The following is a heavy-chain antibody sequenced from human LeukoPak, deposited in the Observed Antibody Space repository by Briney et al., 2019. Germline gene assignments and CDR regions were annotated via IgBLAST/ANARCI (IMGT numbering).Heavy chain of an antibody. CDR1: GYTLTELS. J-gene: IGHJ4*02. V-gene: IGHV1-24*01. CDR2: FDPEDGET. D-gene: IGHD5-18*01. CDR3: ATAGRKGIQLWPRY. Sequence: ASVKVSCKVSGYTLTELSMHWVRQAPGKGLEWMGGFDPEDGETIYAQKFQGRVTMTEDTSTDTAYMELSSLRSEDTAVYYCATAGRKGIQLWPRYWGQGTLVTVSS.